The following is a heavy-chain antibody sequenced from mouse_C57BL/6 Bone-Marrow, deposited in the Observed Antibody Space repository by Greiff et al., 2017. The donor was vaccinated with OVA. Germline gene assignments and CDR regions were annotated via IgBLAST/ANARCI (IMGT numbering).Heavy chain of an antibody. Sequence: QVQLQQPGAELVKPGASVTMSCKASGYTFTSYWITWVKQRPGQGLEWIGDIYPGSGSTNYNEKFKSKAILTVDTSSSTAYMQLSSLTSEDSAVYYCARTGYYGGSSFDYWGQGTTLTVSS. V-gene: IGHV1-55*01. CDR2: IYPGSGST. D-gene: IGHD1-1*01. CDR3: ARTGYYGGSSFDY. J-gene: IGHJ2*01. CDR1: GYTFTSYW.